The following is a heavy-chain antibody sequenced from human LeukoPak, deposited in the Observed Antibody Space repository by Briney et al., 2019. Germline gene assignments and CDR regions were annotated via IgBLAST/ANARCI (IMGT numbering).Heavy chain of an antibody. CDR2: INHSGST. CDR3: ARAGYSSSWYIDY. CDR1: GGSFSGYY. V-gene: IGHV4-34*01. Sequence: SETLSLTCAVSGGSFSGYYWSWIRQPPGKGLEWIGEINHSGSTNYNPSLKSRVTISVDTSKNQFSLKLSSVTAADTAVYYCARAGYSSSWYIDYWGQGTLVTVSS. D-gene: IGHD6-13*01. J-gene: IGHJ4*02.